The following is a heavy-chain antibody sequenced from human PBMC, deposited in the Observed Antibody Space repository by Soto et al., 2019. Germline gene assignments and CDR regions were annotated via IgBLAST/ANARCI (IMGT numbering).Heavy chain of an antibody. CDR2: IYYSGSN. V-gene: IGHV4-59*08. D-gene: IGHD1-26*01. J-gene: IGHJ4*02. Sequence: SETLSLTCTVSGGSISSYYWSWIRQPPGKGLEWIGYIYYSGSNSYNPSLKSRVTISVDTSTNQFSLKLSSVTAADTAVYYCARTIVGDNFDYWGQGTLVTVSS. CDR1: GGSISSYY. CDR3: ARTIVGDNFDY.